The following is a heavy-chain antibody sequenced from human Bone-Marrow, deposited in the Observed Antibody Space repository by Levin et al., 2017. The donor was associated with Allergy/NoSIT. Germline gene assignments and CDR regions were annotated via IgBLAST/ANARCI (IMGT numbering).Heavy chain of an antibody. CDR1: GFTFSSYA. Sequence: LSLTCAASGFTFSSYAMHWVRQAPGKGLEWVAVISYDGSNKYYADSVKGRFTISRDNSKNTLYLQMNSLRAEDTAVYYCASWEMVYWGQGTLVTVSS. CDR3: ASWEMVY. D-gene: IGHD2-8*01. CDR2: ISYDGSNK. J-gene: IGHJ4*02. V-gene: IGHV3-30-3*01.